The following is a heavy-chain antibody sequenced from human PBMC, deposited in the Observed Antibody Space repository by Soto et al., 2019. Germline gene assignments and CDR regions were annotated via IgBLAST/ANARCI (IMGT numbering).Heavy chain of an antibody. J-gene: IGHJ4*02. CDR1: GYTFASYY. D-gene: IGHD1-1*01. V-gene: IGHV1-8*01. Sequence: QVQLVQSGAEVKKPGASVKVSCKASGYTFASYYINWVRQASGQGLEWLGWVNPNSGNTGYAQKFQGRVTMTRTTPKRIVYMELSSLRPEDTAVYYCAREKGRGKLDYWGQGTLVTVSS. CDR2: VNPNSGNT. CDR3: AREKGRGKLDY.